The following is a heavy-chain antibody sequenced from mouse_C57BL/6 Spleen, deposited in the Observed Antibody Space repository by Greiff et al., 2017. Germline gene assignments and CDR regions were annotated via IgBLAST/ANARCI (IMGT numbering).Heavy chain of an antibody. CDR1: GFTFSSYA. Sequence: DVKLVESGGGLVKPGGSLKLSCAASGFTFSSYAMSWVRQTPDKRLEWVATISDGGSYIYYPDNVKGRFTISRDNAKNNLYLQMSHLKSVDTAMYYCARGSLYDYDVDYAMDYWGQGTSGTVSS. D-gene: IGHD2-4*01. CDR2: ISDGGSYI. J-gene: IGHJ4*01. V-gene: IGHV5-4*03. CDR3: ARGSLYDYDVDYAMDY.